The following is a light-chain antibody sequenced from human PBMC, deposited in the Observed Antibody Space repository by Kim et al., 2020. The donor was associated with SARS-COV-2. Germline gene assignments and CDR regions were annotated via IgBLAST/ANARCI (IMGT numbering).Light chain of an antibody. CDR1: QSVSSY. CDR2: DAS. V-gene: IGKV3-11*01. Sequence: EIVLTQSPATLSLSPGVRATLSCRASQSVSSYLAWYQQKPGQAPRLLIYDASNRATGIPARFSGSGSGTDFTLTISSLEPEDFAVYYCQQRSSWPLTFGQGTRLEIK. J-gene: IGKJ5*01. CDR3: QQRSSWPLT.